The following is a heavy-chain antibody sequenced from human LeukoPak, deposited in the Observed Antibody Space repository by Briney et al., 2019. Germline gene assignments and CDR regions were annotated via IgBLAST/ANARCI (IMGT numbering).Heavy chain of an antibody. CDR1: GGSFSGYY. J-gene: IGHJ5*02. V-gene: IGHV4-34*01. CDR2: INHSGST. D-gene: IGHD3-22*01. CDR3: ARDGSLGYGWFDP. Sequence: SETLSLTCAVYGGSFSGYYWSWIRQPPGKGLEWIGEINHSGSTNYNPSLKSRVTISVDTSKNQFSLKLSSVTAADTAVYYCARDGSLGYGWFDPWGQGTLVTVSS.